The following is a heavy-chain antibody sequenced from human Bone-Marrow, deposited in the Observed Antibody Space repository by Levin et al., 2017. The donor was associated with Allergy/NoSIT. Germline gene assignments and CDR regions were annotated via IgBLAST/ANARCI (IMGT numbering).Heavy chain of an antibody. J-gene: IGHJ6*03. Sequence: PGGSLRLSCAASGFTFSSYGMHWVRQAPGKGLEWVAVTWYDGSNKYYADSVKGRFTISRDNSKNTLSLRMNSLRAEDTAVYYCARDGDPYSSSSPYYYYYYMDVWGKGTTVTVSS. D-gene: IGHD6-6*01. CDR1: GFTFSSYG. V-gene: IGHV3-33*01. CDR2: TWYDGSNK. CDR3: ARDGDPYSSSSPYYYYYYMDV.